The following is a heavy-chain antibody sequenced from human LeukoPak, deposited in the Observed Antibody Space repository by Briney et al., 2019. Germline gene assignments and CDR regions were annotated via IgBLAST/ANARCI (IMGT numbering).Heavy chain of an antibody. CDR3: ACAGFCSSTSCYPYDDAFDI. J-gene: IGHJ3*02. D-gene: IGHD2-2*01. CDR2: ISSSSSYI. Sequence: PGGSLRLSCAASGFTFSSYSMNWVRQAPGKGLEWVSSISSSSSYIYYADTVKGRFTISRDNSKNSLYLQMNSLRAEDTAVYYCACAGFCSSTSCYPYDDAFDIWGQGTMVTVSS. V-gene: IGHV3-21*01. CDR1: GFTFSSYS.